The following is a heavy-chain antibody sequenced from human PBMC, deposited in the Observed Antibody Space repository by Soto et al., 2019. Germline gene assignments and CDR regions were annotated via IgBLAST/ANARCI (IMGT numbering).Heavy chain of an antibody. CDR1: GGSISSGGYY. CDR3: ARASIVVVPAATGNYFDY. J-gene: IGHJ4*02. CDR2: IYYSGST. D-gene: IGHD2-2*01. Sequence: LCGGSISSGGYYWSWIRQHPGKGLEWIGYIYYSGSTYYNPSLKSRVTISVDTSKNQFSLKLSSVTAADTAVYYCARASIVVVPAATGNYFDYWGQGTLVTVSS. V-gene: IGHV4-31*02.